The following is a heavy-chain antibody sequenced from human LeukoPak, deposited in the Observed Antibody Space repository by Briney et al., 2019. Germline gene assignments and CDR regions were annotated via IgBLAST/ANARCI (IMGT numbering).Heavy chain of an antibody. Sequence: ASVKVSCKAAGYTFTGHFMRWVRQAPGLGLEWMGWINPNSGGTNYAQRFQGRVTLTRDTSISTAYMELNSLRSDDAAFYYCARARASFGDYDYSAFDIWGQGTMVTVSS. J-gene: IGHJ3*02. CDR1: GYTFTGHF. V-gene: IGHV1-2*02. D-gene: IGHD4-17*01. CDR2: INPNSGGT. CDR3: ARARASFGDYDYSAFDI.